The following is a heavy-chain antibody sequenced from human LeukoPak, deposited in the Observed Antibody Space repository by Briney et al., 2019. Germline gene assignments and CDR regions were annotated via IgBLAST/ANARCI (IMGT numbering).Heavy chain of an antibody. CDR3: ARGLPRASPGFDY. J-gene: IGHJ4*02. CDR2: ITPSSGDT. V-gene: IGHV1-2*02. CDR1: GYTFSGHN. Sequence: ASVTVSCRASGYTFSGHNIHWVRQAPGQGLQWMGWITPSSGDTSFALEFEGRVTLSSDSSTSTVYMFLTWLTSDDTAVYFCARGLPRASPGFDYWGQGTLLTVSS.